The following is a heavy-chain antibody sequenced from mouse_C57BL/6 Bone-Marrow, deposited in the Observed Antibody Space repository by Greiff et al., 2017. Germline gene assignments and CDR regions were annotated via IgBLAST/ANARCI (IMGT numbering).Heavy chain of an antibody. CDR1: GYTFTSYW. CDR3: ARFSHYYGSSYGRYFDV. CDR2: IDPSDSYT. Sequence: QVQLQQPGAELVMPGASVKLSCKASGYTFTSYWMHWVKQRPGHGLEWIGEIDPSDSYTNYNQKFKGKSTLTVDKSSSTAYMQLSSLTSEDSAVYYCARFSHYYGSSYGRYFDVWGTGTTVTVSS. J-gene: IGHJ1*03. V-gene: IGHV1-69*01. D-gene: IGHD1-1*01.